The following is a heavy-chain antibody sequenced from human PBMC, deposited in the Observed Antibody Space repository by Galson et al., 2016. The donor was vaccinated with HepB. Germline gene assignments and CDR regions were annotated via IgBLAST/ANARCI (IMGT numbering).Heavy chain of an antibody. Sequence: SETLSLTCTVSGGSISGSNHYWGWIRLPPGKGLEWIATVYYIGGPYYNPSLKSRVTISVDTSKNQFSLQLNYVTAADMAVYYCARQSSSGWEKGTFDFWGQGTLVTVSS. CDR3: ARQSSSGWEKGTFDF. D-gene: IGHD6-19*01. CDR2: VYYIGGP. J-gene: IGHJ4*02. CDR1: GGSISGSNHY. V-gene: IGHV4-39*01.